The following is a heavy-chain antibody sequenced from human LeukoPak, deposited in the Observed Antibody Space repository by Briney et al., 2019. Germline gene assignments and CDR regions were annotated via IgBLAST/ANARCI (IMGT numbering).Heavy chain of an antibody. J-gene: IGHJ4*02. Sequence: PSETLSLTCTVSGGSISPYYWSWIRQPPGKGLEWIGYISYRGTTNYNPSLKTRVAISVDTSKNQFSLNLSSVTAADTAIYFCARGEAQVVSAFDYWGQGALVTVSS. V-gene: IGHV4-59*01. D-gene: IGHD2-15*01. CDR3: ARGEAQVVSAFDY. CDR1: GGSISPYY. CDR2: ISYRGTT.